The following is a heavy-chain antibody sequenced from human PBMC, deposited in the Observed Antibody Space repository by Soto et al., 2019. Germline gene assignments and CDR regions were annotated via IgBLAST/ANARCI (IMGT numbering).Heavy chain of an antibody. D-gene: IGHD5-12*01. CDR3: ARGGYSGYDFMFDY. CDR2: IYHNGST. J-gene: IGHJ4*02. CDR1: GGSISGGGYS. Sequence: TLSLTCAVSGGSISGGGYSWNWIRQPPGKGLEYIGYIYHNGSTYYNPSLRSRVIISVDKSRNQFSLKLRSVTAADTAVYYCARGGYSGYDFMFDYWGQGTLVTVSS. V-gene: IGHV4-30-2*01.